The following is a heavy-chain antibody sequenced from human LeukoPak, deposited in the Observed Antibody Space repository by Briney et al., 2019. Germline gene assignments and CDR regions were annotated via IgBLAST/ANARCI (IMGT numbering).Heavy chain of an antibody. CDR1: GFTFSNYA. V-gene: IGHV3-23*01. Sequence: GGSLRLSCAASGFTFSNYAMHWVRQAPGKGPEWVSVISGSGVDTYYADSVKGRFTISRDNSKNTLFLQMNSLRAEDTALFFCAKTDCSSIGCKRLHYWGPGTLVTVSS. CDR2: ISGSGVDT. J-gene: IGHJ4*02. D-gene: IGHD4-11*01. CDR3: AKTDCSSIGCKRLHY.